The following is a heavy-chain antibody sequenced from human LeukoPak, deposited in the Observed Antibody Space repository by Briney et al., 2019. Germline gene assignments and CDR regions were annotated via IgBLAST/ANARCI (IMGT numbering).Heavy chain of an antibody. Sequence: GSLRLSCSASGFSFSSDGMSWIRQPPGKGLEWIGYIYYSGSTNYNPSLKSRVTISVDTSKNQFSLKLSSVTAADTAVYYCARSWAYALGYYYYMDVWGKGTTVTVSS. J-gene: IGHJ6*03. CDR2: IYYSGST. CDR1: GFSFSSDG. D-gene: IGHD2-2*01. CDR3: ARSWAYALGYYYYMDV. V-gene: IGHV4-59*01.